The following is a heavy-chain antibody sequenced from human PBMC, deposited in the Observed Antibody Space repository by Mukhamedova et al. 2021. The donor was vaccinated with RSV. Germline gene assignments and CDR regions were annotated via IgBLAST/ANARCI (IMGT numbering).Heavy chain of an antibody. V-gene: IGHV4-59*08. Sequence: GLEWIGYIYYSGSTNYNPSLKCRVTISVDTSKNQFSLKLSSVTAADTAVYYCARLQRADAFDIWGQGTMVTVSS. CDR2: IYYSGST. J-gene: IGHJ3*02. CDR3: ARLQRADAFDI.